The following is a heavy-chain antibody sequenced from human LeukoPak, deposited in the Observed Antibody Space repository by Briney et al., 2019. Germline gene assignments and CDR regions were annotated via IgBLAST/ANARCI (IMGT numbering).Heavy chain of an antibody. D-gene: IGHD6-13*01. CDR2: ISSSGGST. CDR1: GFSFNNYV. CDR3: AKDQQQLASFDY. J-gene: IGHJ4*02. V-gene: IGHV3-23*01. Sequence: GGSLRLSCAATGFSFNNYVMSWVRQAPGKGLEWVSGISSSGGSTYYADSVKGRFTISRDNSKNTLYLQMNSLRAEDTAVYYCAKDQQQLASFDYWGQGTPVTVSS.